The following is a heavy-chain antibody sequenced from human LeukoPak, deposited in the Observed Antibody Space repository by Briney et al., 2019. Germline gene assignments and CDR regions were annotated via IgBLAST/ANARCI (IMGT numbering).Heavy chain of an antibody. CDR2: INWNGGST. V-gene: IGHV3-20*01. J-gene: IGHJ6*02. CDR3: ARENIEGTHPFYYYYGMDV. D-gene: IGHD1-1*01. Sequence: PGGSLRLSCAASGFTFDDYGMSWVRQAPGKGLEWVSGINWNGGSTGYADSVKGRFTISRDNAKNSLYLQMNSLRAEDTALYHCARENIEGTHPFYYYYGMDVWGQGTTVTVSS. CDR1: GFTFDDYG.